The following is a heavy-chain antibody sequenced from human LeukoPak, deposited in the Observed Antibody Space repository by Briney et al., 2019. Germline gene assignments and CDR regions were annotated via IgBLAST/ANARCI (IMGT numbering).Heavy chain of an antibody. CDR3: AREVPPVAKYYFDY. CDR1: GFTFSSYA. CDR2: ISYDGSNK. D-gene: IGHD2-2*01. V-gene: IGHV3-30-3*01. Sequence: GRSLRLSCAASGFTFSSYAMHWVRQAPGKGLEWVAVISYDGSNKYYADSVKGRFTISRDNSKNTLYLQMNSLRVEDTAVYYCAREVPPVAKYYFDYWGQGTLVTVSS. J-gene: IGHJ4*02.